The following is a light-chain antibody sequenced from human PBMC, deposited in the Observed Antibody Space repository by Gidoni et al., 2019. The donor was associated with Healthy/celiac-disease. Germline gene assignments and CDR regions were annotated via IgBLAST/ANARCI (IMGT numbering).Light chain of an antibody. J-gene: IGLJ2*01. CDR3: SSYAGSNNLV. CDR2: EVL. V-gene: IGLV2-8*01. CDR1: SSDVGGYNY. Sequence: QSALTQPPSASGSPGKSVTISCTGTSSDVGGYNYVSLYQQNPGKAPKLMIYEVLKRPSGVPDRFSGSKSCNTASLTVSGLQAEDEADYYCSSYAGSNNLVFGGGTKLTVL.